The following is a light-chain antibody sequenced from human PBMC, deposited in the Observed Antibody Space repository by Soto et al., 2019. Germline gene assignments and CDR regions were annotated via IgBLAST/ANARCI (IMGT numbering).Light chain of an antibody. V-gene: IGKV3D-15*01. CDR3: QQYNDWPRT. J-gene: IGKJ1*01. CDR2: GAS. CDR1: QSVSSN. Sequence: EIVITQSQSTLFFYPLEIATLSCRASQSVSSNLAWYQQKSGQAPRLLIYGASSRATGIPDRFSGSGSGTDFTLTISRLEPEDFAIYYCQQYNDWPRTFGQGTKVDI.